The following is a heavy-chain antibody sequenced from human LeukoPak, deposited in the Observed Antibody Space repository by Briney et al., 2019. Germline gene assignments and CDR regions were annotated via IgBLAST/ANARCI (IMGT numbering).Heavy chain of an antibody. CDR3: AIVGSGSWELDY. V-gene: IGHV1-18*01. J-gene: IGHJ4*02. D-gene: IGHD3-10*01. CDR2: ISAYNGNT. CDR1: GYTFTSYG. Sequence: GASVKVSCKASGYTFTSYGISWVRQAPGQGLEWMGWISAYNGNTNYAQKLQGRVTMTTDTSTSTAYVELRSLRSDDTAVYYCAIVGSGSWELDYWGQGTLVTVSS.